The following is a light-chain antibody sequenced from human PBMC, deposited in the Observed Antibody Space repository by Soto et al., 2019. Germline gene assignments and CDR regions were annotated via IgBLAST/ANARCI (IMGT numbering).Light chain of an antibody. V-gene: IGKV3-20*01. Sequence: EIVLTQSPCTLSLSPGERATLSCRASQSVISSYLAWYQQKPGQAPRIIIYGASSRATGIQDRFSGSGSGTDFTLTISRLEPEDFAVYYCQQYGSSPITFGQGTRLEIK. CDR2: GAS. CDR3: QQYGSSPIT. CDR1: QSVISSY. J-gene: IGKJ5*01.